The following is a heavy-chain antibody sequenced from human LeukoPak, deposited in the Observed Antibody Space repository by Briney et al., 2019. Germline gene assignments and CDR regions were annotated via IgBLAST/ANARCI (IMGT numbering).Heavy chain of an antibody. CDR1: GFTFSSYS. D-gene: IGHD6-19*01. V-gene: IGHV3-21*01. CDR3: ARAPGSSGWYNYYYYYMDV. Sequence: GGSLRLSCAASGFTFSSYSMSWVRQAPGKGLEWVSSISSSSSYIYYADSVKGRFTISRDNAKNSLYLQMNSLRAEDTAVYYCARAPGSSGWYNYYYYYMDVWGKGTTVTVSS. J-gene: IGHJ6*03. CDR2: ISSSSSYI.